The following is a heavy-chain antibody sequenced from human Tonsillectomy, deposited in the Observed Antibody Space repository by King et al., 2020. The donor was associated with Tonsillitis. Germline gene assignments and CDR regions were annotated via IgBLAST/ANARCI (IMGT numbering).Heavy chain of an antibody. CDR1: GFAFSTYW. CDR3: AREFWGAGDY. Sequence: VQLVESGGGLIQPGGSLRLSCAASGFAFSTYWMFWVRQGPGKGLEWVSRINPDGTNIRYADSVMGRFTLSRDNAKNTLFLQLSSLRAEDTAVYYCAREFWGAGDYWGQGTQVIVSS. V-gene: IGHV3-74*01. CDR2: INPDGTNI. D-gene: IGHD3-16*01. J-gene: IGHJ4*02.